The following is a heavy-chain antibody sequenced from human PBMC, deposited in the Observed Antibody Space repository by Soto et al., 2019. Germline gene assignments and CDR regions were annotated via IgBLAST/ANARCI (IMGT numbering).Heavy chain of an antibody. J-gene: IGHJ4*02. CDR3: ARQAARNYIDS. CDR2: IDSRGRTL. D-gene: IGHD6-6*01. CDR1: GCTFSAYS. Sequence: GGSLRLSCAASGCTFSAYSMSWIRQAPGKGLEWLAFIDSRGRTLSYADSVRGRFTISRDNAENSLYLQMNSLRADDTAVYYCARQAARNYIDSWGQGNLVTVSS. V-gene: IGHV3-11*01.